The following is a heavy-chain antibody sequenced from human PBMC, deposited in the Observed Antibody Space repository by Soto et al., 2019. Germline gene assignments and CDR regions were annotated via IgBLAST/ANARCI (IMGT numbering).Heavy chain of an antibody. D-gene: IGHD2-2*01. Sequence: GGSLRLSCAGSGFTFSSKWMSWVRQAPGKGLEWVANINQDGSETYYVDSVMGRCTISRDNAKNSLYLQMNSLRAEDTAVYYCAREYCSSTSCLNWFDPWGQGTLVTVSS. CDR3: AREYCSSTSCLNWFDP. CDR1: GFTFSSKW. J-gene: IGHJ5*02. V-gene: IGHV3-7*01. CDR2: INQDGSET.